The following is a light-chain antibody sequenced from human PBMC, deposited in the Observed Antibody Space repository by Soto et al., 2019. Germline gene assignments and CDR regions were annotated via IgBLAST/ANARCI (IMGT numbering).Light chain of an antibody. CDR1: RSINTY. Sequence: DIPMTQSPSSLSASVGDRVTITCRASRSINTYVNWYRQRPGKAPELLIYSASSLHFGVPSRFSGSGAGTDFTFTINSLLPEDLAIYYCQQTYSTPRTFGQGTKVDIK. CDR3: QQTYSTPRT. CDR2: SAS. J-gene: IGKJ1*01. V-gene: IGKV1-39*01.